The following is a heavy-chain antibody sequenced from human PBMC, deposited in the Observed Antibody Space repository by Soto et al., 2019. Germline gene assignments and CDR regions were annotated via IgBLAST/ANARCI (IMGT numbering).Heavy chain of an antibody. J-gene: IGHJ4*02. D-gene: IGHD3-16*01. CDR1: GGSISSYY. CDR2: IYYSGST. Sequence: PSETLSLTCTVSGGSISSYYWSWIRQPPGKGLEWIGYIYYSGSTNYNPSLKSRVTISVDTSKNQFSLKLSSVTAADTAVYYCARLSPVFMITFGGVLDYWGQGTLVTVSS. CDR3: ARLSPVFMITFGGVLDY. V-gene: IGHV4-59*08.